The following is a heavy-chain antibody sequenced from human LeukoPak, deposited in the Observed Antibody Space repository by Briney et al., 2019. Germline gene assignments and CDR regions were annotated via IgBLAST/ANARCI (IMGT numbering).Heavy chain of an antibody. Sequence: PGGSLRLSCAASGFTFGSYWMSWVRQAPGKGLEWVANIKQDGSEKYYVDSVKGRFTISRDNAKNSLYLQMNSLRAEDTAVYYCARDRLWFGGIDYWGQGTLVTVSS. J-gene: IGHJ4*02. CDR1: GFTFGSYW. CDR3: ARDRLWFGGIDY. CDR2: IKQDGSEK. D-gene: IGHD3-10*01. V-gene: IGHV3-7*01.